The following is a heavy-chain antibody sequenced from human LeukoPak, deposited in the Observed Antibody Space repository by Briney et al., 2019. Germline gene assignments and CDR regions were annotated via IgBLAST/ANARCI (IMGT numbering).Heavy chain of an antibody. Sequence: GRSLRLSCAASGFTFSDYYMSWIRQAPGQGLEWVSYISSSGTTYYADSVRGRFTISRDNAQNSLYMQMNSLRADDTAVYYCARGGLQAGGSARNDYWGQGTLVTVSS. CDR3: ARGGLQAGGSARNDY. D-gene: IGHD3-16*01. V-gene: IGHV3-11*01. CDR1: GFTFSDYY. J-gene: IGHJ4*02. CDR2: ISSSGTT.